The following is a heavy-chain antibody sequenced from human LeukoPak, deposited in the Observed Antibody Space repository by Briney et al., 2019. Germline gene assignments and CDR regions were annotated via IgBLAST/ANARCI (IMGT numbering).Heavy chain of an antibody. CDR3: AKLTSGYDFDY. CDR2: INDDETST. Sequence: GGSLRLSCAASGFSFSSSWMHWVRHVPGKGLEWVSRINDDETSTTYAESVKGRFTISRDNAKNTLFLQMNSLRAEDTAVYYCAKLTSGYDFDYWGQGTLVTVSS. CDR1: GFSFSSSW. D-gene: IGHD5-12*01. V-gene: IGHV3-74*01. J-gene: IGHJ4*02.